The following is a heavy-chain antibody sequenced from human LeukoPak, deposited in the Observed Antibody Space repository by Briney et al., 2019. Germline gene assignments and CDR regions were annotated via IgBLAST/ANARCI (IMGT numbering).Heavy chain of an antibody. CDR3: AKDWAGGWYYFDY. CDR2: ISYDGSNK. D-gene: IGHD6-19*01. V-gene: IGHV3-30*18. CDR1: GFTFSSYG. Sequence: GGSLRLSCGASGFTFSSYGMHWVRQAPGKGLEGVAVISYDGSNKYYADSVKGRFTISRDNSKNTLYLQMKSLRAEDTAVYYCAKDWAGGWYYFDYWGQGTLVTVSS. J-gene: IGHJ4*02.